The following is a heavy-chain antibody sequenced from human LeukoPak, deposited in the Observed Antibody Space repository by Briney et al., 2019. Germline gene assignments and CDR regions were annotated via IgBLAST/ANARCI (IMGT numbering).Heavy chain of an antibody. CDR1: GFTFSDYY. J-gene: IGHJ4*02. CDR3: ARDSDNLTGSKSHFDY. CDR2: ISSSGSTI. Sequence: GGSLRLSCAASGFTFSDYYMSWIRQAPGKGLEWVSYISSSGSTIYYADSVKGRFTISRDNAKNSLYLQMNSLRPEDAAVYYCARDSDNLTGSKSHFDYWGQGTLVTVSS. D-gene: IGHD3-9*01. V-gene: IGHV3-11*04.